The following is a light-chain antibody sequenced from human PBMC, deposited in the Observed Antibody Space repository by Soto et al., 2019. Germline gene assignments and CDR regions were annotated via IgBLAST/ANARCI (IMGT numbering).Light chain of an antibody. CDR2: GAS. Sequence: EIVMTQYPYTLSVSPGETVTLSCRASHSVRTNLAWYQHKPGQSPRLLIYGASNRATGFPARFSGSGSGTVFTLTISSLQSEDFAVYYCQQYNDNWPTFGQGTKVEIK. V-gene: IGKV3-15*01. J-gene: IGKJ1*01. CDR1: HSVRTN. CDR3: QQYNDNWPT.